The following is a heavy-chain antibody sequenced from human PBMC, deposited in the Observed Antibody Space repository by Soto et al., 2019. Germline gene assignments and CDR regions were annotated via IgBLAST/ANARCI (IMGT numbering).Heavy chain of an antibody. CDR3: AKGNDILTGPIFDY. J-gene: IGHJ4*02. V-gene: IGHV3-23*01. CDR1: GFTFSSYA. Sequence: GGSLRLSCAASGFTFSSYAMTWVRQAPGKGLEWVSAISNSGGSTYYADSVKGRFTISRDNSKNTLYLQMNSLRAEDTAVYYCAKGNDILTGPIFDYWGQGNMVTVSS. CDR2: ISNSGGST. D-gene: IGHD3-9*01.